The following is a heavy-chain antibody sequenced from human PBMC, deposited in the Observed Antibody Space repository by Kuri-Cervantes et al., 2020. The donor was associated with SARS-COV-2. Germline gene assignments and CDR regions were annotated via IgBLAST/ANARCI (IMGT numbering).Heavy chain of an antibody. J-gene: IGHJ4*02. V-gene: IGHV3-11*01. CDR1: GFTFSDYY. CDR3: ARAVPYYYDSSGYHTTGLD. D-gene: IGHD3-22*01. CDR2: ISSSGSTI. Sequence: LSLTCAASGFTFSDYYMSWIRQAPGKGLEWVSYISSSGSTIYYADSVKGRFTISRDDSKNSLYLQMNSLKTEDTAVYYCARAVPYYYDSSGYHTTGLDWGQGTLVTVSS.